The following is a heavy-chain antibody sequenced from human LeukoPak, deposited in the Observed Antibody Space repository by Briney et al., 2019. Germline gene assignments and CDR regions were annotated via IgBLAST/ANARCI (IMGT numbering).Heavy chain of an antibody. Sequence: SQALSHTCVISGDSASSNSGSCNWTRQSPSRGLEWLGRTYYRCKWYNGYAGSVKSRIPIIPDTSKNQFSLQLNSVTPEDTAVYYCARADWYSSGWCRFDAFDIWGQGTMVTVSS. CDR3: ARADWYSSGWCRFDAFDI. D-gene: IGHD6-19*01. CDR1: GDSASSNSGS. J-gene: IGHJ3*02. CDR2: TYYRCKWYN. V-gene: IGHV6-1*01.